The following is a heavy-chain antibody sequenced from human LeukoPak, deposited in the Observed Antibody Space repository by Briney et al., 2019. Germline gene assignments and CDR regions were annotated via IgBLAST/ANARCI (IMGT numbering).Heavy chain of an antibody. J-gene: IGHJ4*02. CDR2: ISGDNRET. V-gene: IGHV1-18*01. Sequence: ASLKVSCKASGYSFRNYGLTWVRQVPGQGLEWMGWISGDNRETDSAEKFQGRLTMTRDQSTSTAYMDLRSLSSDDTGIYYCARLISAAALIDYWGQGTLVTVSS. D-gene: IGHD2-2*01. CDR3: ARLISAAALIDY. CDR1: GYSFRNYG.